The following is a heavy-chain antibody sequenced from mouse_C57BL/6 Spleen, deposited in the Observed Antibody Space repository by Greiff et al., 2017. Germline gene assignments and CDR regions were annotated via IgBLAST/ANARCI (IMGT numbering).Heavy chain of an antibody. D-gene: IGHD1-1*01. Sequence: VQLVESGPELVKPGASVKISCKASGYAFSSSWMNWVKQRPGKGLEWIGRIYPGDGDTNYNGKFKGKATLTADKSSSTAYMQLSSLTSEDSAVYVCARGDYYGSRGGYFDVWGTGTTVTVSS. V-gene: IGHV1-82*01. J-gene: IGHJ1*03. CDR2: IYPGDGDT. CDR3: ARGDYYGSRGGYFDV. CDR1: GYAFSSSW.